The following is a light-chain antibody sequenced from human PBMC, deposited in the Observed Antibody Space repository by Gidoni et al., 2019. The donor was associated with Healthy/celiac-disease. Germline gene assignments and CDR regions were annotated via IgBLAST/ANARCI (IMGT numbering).Light chain of an antibody. CDR3: NSRDSSGNHVV. J-gene: IGLJ2*01. CDR1: SLRSDS. Sequence: SSELTQDPAVSVALGQTVRITCQGDSLRSDSASWYQQKPGQAPVLVIYGKNNRPSGIPDRFSGSSSGHTASLTITGSQAEDEADSYCNSRDSSGNHVVFGGGTKLTVL. V-gene: IGLV3-19*01. CDR2: GKN.